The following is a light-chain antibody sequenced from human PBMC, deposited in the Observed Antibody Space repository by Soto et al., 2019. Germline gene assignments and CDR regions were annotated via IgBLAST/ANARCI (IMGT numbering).Light chain of an antibody. CDR3: LQYFTYPFT. J-gene: IGKJ4*01. V-gene: IGKV1-5*03. CDR2: GGS. Sequence: DIQMTQSPSPLSASVGDRVTITCRASQRVGGGLVWYQQKPGKAPKILIYGGSSLESGVPSRFSGSGSGAECTLTIDSLLPDYLATYYCLQYFTYPFTVGGGTKVEIK. CDR1: QRVGGG.